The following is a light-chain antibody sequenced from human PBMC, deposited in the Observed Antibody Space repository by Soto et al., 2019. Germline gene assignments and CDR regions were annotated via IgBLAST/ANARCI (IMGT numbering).Light chain of an antibody. V-gene: IGLV1-44*01. CDR3: AAWDDSLNGVV. CDR1: SSNIGGHT. J-gene: IGLJ2*01. CDR2: SNT. Sequence: QSVLTQPPSASGAPGQRIAISCSGGSSNIGGHTVNCYQQHPRTAPRLLIYSNTQRPSGVPHRFSGSKSSTSASLAISGLQSEYEGDYYWAAWDDSLNGVVFGGGTKVTVL.